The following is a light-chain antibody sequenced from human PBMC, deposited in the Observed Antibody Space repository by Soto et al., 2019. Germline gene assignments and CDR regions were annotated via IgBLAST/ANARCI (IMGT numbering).Light chain of an antibody. V-gene: IGLV1-40*01. CDR3: QSYDSSLSGYV. CDR2: GNS. J-gene: IGLJ1*01. CDR1: SSNIGAGYD. Sequence: QPVLTPPPSVSGAPVQRVTISCTGGSSNIGAGYDVHWYQQLPGTAPKLLIYGNSNRPAGDPDRFSGSKSGTSASLDITVHQAEDEADYYCQSYDSSLSGYVFGTGTQLTVL.